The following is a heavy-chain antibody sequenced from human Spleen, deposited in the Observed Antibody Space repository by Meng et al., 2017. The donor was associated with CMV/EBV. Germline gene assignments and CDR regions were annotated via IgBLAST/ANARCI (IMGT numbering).Heavy chain of an antibody. CDR2: INHSGST. CDR3: ARGRGFNDFWSGKANKIYGMDV. Sequence: YYWSWIRQPPGKGLEWIGEINHSGSTNYNPSLKSRVTISVDTSKNQFSLKLSSVTAADTAVYYCARGRGFNDFWSGKANKIYGMDVWGQGTTVTVSS. D-gene: IGHD3-3*01. J-gene: IGHJ6*02. CDR1: YY. V-gene: IGHV4-34*01.